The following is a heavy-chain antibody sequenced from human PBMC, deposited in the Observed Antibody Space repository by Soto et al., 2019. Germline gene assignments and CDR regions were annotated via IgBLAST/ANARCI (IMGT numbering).Heavy chain of an antibody. Sequence: GGSLRLSCSASGFTSSSYAMHWVRQAPGKGLEYVSAISSNGGGTYYADSVKGRFTISRDNSKNTLYLQMSSVRAEDTAVYYCVVYGSGIIVAFDIWGQGTMVTVSS. D-gene: IGHD3-10*01. CDR2: ISSNGGGT. CDR1: GFTSSSYA. CDR3: VVYGSGIIVAFDI. J-gene: IGHJ3*02. V-gene: IGHV3-64D*06.